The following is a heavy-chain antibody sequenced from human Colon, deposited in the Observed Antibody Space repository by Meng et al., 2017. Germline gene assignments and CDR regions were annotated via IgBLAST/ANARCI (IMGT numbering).Heavy chain of an antibody. CDR2: TSHSGST. J-gene: IGHJ4*02. D-gene: IGHD3-22*01. V-gene: IGHV4-4*02. CDR3: ASSDYYRSDY. Sequence: HVQLQESGPGLVKHSETRSPPCAVSGGSISGRDWWSWVRQPPGKGLEWIGETSHSGSTNYSPSLKSRVTISLDKSKNQLSLKLNSVTAADTAVYYCASSDYYRSDYWGQGTLVTVSS. CDR1: GGSISGRDW.